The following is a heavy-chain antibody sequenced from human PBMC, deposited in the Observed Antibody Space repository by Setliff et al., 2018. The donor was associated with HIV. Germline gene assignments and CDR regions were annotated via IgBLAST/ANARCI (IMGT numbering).Heavy chain of an antibody. V-gene: IGHV1-8*02. Sequence: ASVKVSCKASGYTFTTYDINWVRQATGQGLEWMGWMNPNSANTGYAEKFQGRLTMTRNTSISTAYMELGSLRSEDTAVYYCARNQRYSSGWKRGPVRFDPWGQGTLVTV. CDR1: GYTFTTYD. CDR2: MNPNSANT. J-gene: IGHJ5*02. CDR3: ARNQRYSSGWKRGPVRFDP. D-gene: IGHD6-19*01.